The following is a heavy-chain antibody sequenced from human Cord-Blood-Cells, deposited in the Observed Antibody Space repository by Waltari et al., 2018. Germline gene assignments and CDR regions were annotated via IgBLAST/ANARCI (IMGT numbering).Heavy chain of an antibody. CDR1: GGSFSGYY. J-gene: IGHJ6*03. CDR2: INHSGST. CDR3: ARGGGSMAYYYYYMYV. D-gene: IGHD3-16*01. Sequence: QVQLQQWGAGLLKPSETLSLTCAVYGGSFSGYYWSWIRQPPGKGLEWIGEINHSGSTNYNPSLKSRVTISVDTSKNQFSLKLSSVTAADTAVYYCARGGGSMAYYYYYMYVWGKGTTVTVSS. V-gene: IGHV4-34*01.